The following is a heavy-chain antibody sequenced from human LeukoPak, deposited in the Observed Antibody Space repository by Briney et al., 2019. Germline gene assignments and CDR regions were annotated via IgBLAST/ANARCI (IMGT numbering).Heavy chain of an antibody. Sequence: PGGSLRLSCAASGFTFSSYWMHWVRQAPGKGLVWVSRIRSDGSSTTYADSVKGRFTISRDNTKNTLYLQMNSLRADDTAVYYCARDDYNRHWGQGNRVTVSS. J-gene: IGHJ4*02. V-gene: IGHV3-74*01. CDR1: GFTFSSYW. D-gene: IGHD4-11*01. CDR3: ARDDYNRH. CDR2: IRSDGSST.